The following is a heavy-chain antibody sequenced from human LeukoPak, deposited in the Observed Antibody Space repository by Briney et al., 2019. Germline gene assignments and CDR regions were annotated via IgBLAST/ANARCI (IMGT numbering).Heavy chain of an antibody. Sequence: PSETLSLTCTVSGGSISSYYWSWIRQPPGKGLEWIGYIYYGENTNYNPSLKSRVTMSVDTSMNQFSLKLSSVTAADTAVYYCARVGGSNYYYYGMDVWGQGTTVIVSS. J-gene: IGHJ6*02. D-gene: IGHD2-15*01. CDR3: ARVGGSNYYYYGMDV. CDR2: IYYGENT. CDR1: GGSISSYY. V-gene: IGHV4-59*01.